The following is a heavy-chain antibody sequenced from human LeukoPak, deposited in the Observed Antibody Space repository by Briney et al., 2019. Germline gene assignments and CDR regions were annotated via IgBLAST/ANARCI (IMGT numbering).Heavy chain of an antibody. J-gene: IGHJ4*02. D-gene: IGHD5-18*01. CDR3: ARDVDTAISDY. CDR2: IYTSGST. Sequence: SETLSLTCTVSGGSISSGSYYWSWIRQPAGKGLEWIGRIYTSGSTNYNPSLKSRVTISVDTSKNQFSLKLSSVTAADTAVYYRARDVDTAISDYWGQGTLVTASS. CDR1: GGSISSGSYY. V-gene: IGHV4-61*02.